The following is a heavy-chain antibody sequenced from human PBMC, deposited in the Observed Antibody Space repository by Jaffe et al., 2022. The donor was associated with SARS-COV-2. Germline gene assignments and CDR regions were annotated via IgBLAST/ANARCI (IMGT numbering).Heavy chain of an antibody. D-gene: IGHD2-2*01. CDR2: IKSKTDGGTT. Sequence: EVQLVESGGGLVKPGGSLRLSCAASGFTFSNAWMSWVRQAPGKGLEWVGRIKSKTDGGTTDYAAPVKGRFTISRDDSKNTLYLQMNSLKTEDTAVYYCTTGGDLPAAVKYYYYGMDVWGQGTTVTVSS. CDR3: TTGGDLPAAVKYYYYGMDV. CDR1: GFTFSNAW. J-gene: IGHJ6*02. V-gene: IGHV3-15*01.